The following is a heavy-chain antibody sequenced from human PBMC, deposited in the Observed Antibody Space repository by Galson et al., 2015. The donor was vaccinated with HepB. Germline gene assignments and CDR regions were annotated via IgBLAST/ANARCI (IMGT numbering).Heavy chain of an antibody. V-gene: IGHV3-15*01. CDR1: GFTFSSYW. CDR2: IKSKTDGGTT. J-gene: IGHJ3*02. CDR3: ATDALTLAVVVGDDAFDI. D-gene: IGHD2-15*01. Sequence: LRLSCAASGFTFSSYWMSWVRQAPGKGLEWIGRIKSKTDGGTTDYAATVKGRFTISRDDSKNTLFLQMNGLKTEDTAVYHCATDALTLAVVVGDDAFDIWGQGTMVTVSS.